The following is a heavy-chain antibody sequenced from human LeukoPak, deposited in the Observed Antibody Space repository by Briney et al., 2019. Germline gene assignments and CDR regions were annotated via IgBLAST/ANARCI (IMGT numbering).Heavy chain of an antibody. Sequence: SETLSLTCTVSGGSISSGGYYWSWIRQPPGKGLEWIGYIYHSGSTYYNPSLKSRVTISVDRSKNQFSLKLSSVTAADTAVYYCARSLRFLEWGSYYFDYWGQGTLVTVSS. CDR2: IYHSGST. CDR1: GGSISSGGYY. D-gene: IGHD3-3*01. V-gene: IGHV4-30-2*01. J-gene: IGHJ4*02. CDR3: ARSLRFLEWGSYYFDY.